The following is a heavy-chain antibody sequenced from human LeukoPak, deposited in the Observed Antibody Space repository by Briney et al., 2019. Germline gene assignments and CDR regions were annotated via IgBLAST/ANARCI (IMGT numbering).Heavy chain of an antibody. Sequence: GASVKVSCKASGYTFTGYYMHWVRQAPGQGLEWMGWINPNSGGTNYAQTFQGRVTMTRDTSISTAYMELSRLRSDDTAVYYCARWNYDSSGYNDYWGQGTLVTVSS. CDR1: GYTFTGYY. CDR3: ARWNYDSSGYNDY. D-gene: IGHD3-22*01. J-gene: IGHJ4*02. CDR2: INPNSGGT. V-gene: IGHV1-2*02.